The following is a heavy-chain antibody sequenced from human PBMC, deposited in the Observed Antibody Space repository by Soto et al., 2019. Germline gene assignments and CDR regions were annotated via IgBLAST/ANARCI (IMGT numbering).Heavy chain of an antibody. J-gene: IGHJ6*02. CDR1: GDSVSSNSAA. D-gene: IGHD2-15*01. V-gene: IGHV6-1*01. Sequence: SPTLSLPCAISGDSVSSNSAAWNWIRQSPSRGLEWLGRTYYRSKWYNDYAVSVKSRITINPDTSKNQFSLQLNSVTPEDTAAYYCARDIAAPVVADSGEGYYYSYGMDVWGQGTTGTVS. CDR3: ARDIAAPVVADSGEGYYYSYGMDV. CDR2: TYYRSKWYN.